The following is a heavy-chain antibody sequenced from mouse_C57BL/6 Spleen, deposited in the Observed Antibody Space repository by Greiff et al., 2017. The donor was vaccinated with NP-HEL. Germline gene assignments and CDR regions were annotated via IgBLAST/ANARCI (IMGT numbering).Heavy chain of an antibody. Sequence: VKLMESGAELVRPGASVTLSCKASGYTFTDYEMHWVKQTPVHGLEWIGAIDPETGGTAYNQKFKGKAILTADKSSSTAYMELRSLTSEDSAVYYCTRGYYGNYEYFDVWGTGTTVTVSS. CDR2: IDPETGGT. CDR3: TRGYYGNYEYFDV. V-gene: IGHV1-15*01. D-gene: IGHD2-1*01. CDR1: GYTFTDYE. J-gene: IGHJ1*03.